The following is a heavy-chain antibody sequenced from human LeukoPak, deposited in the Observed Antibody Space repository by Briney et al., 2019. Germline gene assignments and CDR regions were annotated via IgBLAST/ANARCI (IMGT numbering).Heavy chain of an antibody. CDR1: GYTFTGYY. V-gene: IGHV1-18*04. CDR3: ARFEDYYDSSGSAYDY. CDR2: ISAYNGNT. Sequence: GASVKVSCKASGYTFTGYYMHWVRQAPGQGLEWMGWISAYNGNTNYAQKLQGRVTMTTDTSTSTAYMELRSLRSDDTAVYYCARFEDYYDSSGSAYDYWGQGTLVTVSS. D-gene: IGHD3-22*01. J-gene: IGHJ4*02.